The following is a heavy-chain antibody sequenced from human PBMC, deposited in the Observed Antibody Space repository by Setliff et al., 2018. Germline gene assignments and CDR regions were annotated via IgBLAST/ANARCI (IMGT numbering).Heavy chain of an antibody. CDR3: ARGRDFWSGYLVY. CDR1: GYTFTGYY. CDR2: INPNSGGT. D-gene: IGHD3-3*01. V-gene: IGHV1-2*04. J-gene: IGHJ4*02. Sequence: ASVKVSCKASGYTFTGYYMHWVRQAPGQGLEWMGWINPNSGGTNYAQKFQGWVTMTRDTSISTAYMELSRLRSDDTAVYYCARGRDFWSGYLVYWGQGTMVTVSS.